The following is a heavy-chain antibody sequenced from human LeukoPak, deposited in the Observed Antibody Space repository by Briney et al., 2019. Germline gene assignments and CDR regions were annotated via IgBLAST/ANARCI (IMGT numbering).Heavy chain of an antibody. J-gene: IGHJ4*02. D-gene: IGHD6-13*01. Sequence: KSSETLSLTCTISGDSISTYYWSWIRQPPGKGLEWIGYIYYTGITNYNPSLKSRVTISIDTSKIQFSLKLSSVTAADTAVYYCARGETEIAAAGRYYFDYWGQGTLVTVSS. CDR3: ARGETEIAAAGRYYFDY. CDR1: GDSISTYY. V-gene: IGHV4-59*01. CDR2: IYYTGIT.